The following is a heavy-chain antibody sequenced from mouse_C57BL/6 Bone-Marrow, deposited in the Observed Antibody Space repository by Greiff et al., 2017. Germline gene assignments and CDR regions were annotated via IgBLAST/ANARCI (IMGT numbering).Heavy chain of an antibody. CDR3: ARTSSTRYFDY. D-gene: IGHD1-1*01. CDR1: GYAFSSYW. CDR2: IYPGDGDT. J-gene: IGHJ2*01. Sequence: QVQLQQSGAELVKPGASVKISCKASGYAFSSYWMNWVKQRPGKGLEWIGQIYPGDGDTNYNGKFKGKATLTADKSSSTAYMQLSSLTSEDSAVYFCARTSSTRYFDYWGQGTTLTVSS. V-gene: IGHV1-80*01.